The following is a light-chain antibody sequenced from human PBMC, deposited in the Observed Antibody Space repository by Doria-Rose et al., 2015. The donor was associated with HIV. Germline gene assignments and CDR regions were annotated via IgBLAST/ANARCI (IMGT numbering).Light chain of an antibody. V-gene: IGKV3-20*01. J-gene: IGKJ1*01. CDR2: DGS. Sequence: TQSPGTLSLSPGERATLSCRASQSFSSTYLAWYLQKPGQAPSLLIYDGSTRATGIPDRFSASGSGTDFTLTINRPEPEDFALYYCHQYGTSWTFGQGTKVEI. CDR1: QSFSSTY. CDR3: HQYGTSWT.